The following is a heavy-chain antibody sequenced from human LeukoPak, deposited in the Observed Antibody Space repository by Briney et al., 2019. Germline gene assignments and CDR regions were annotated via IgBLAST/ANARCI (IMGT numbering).Heavy chain of an antibody. J-gene: IGHJ1*01. Sequence: ASVKVSCKASGYTFTSYDINWVRQATGQGLEWMGWMNPNSGNTGYAQKFQGRVTMTRNTSISTAYMELSSLRSEDTAVYYCARAKAPSGSGCFQHWGQGTLVTVSS. V-gene: IGHV1-8*01. D-gene: IGHD5-12*01. CDR2: MNPNSGNT. CDR3: ARAKAPSGSGCFQH. CDR1: GYTFTSYD.